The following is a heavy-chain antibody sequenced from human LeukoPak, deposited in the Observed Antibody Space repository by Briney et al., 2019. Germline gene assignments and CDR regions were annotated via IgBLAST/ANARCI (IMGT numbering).Heavy chain of an antibody. Sequence: GESLKISCNGPGYSFTTYWIAWVGQMPGKGLEWMGIIYPGDSDTRYSPSFQGQVTISADRSISTAYLQWSSLKASDTAIYYCARWGDGFDIWGQGTMVAVSS. CDR1: GYSFTTYW. V-gene: IGHV5-51*01. D-gene: IGHD2-21*02. J-gene: IGHJ3*02. CDR3: ARWGDGFDI. CDR2: IYPGDSDT.